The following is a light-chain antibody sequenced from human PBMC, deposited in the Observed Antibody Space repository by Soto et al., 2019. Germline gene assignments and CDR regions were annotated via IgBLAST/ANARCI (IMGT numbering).Light chain of an antibody. CDR1: SGDIGSYNR. Sequence: QSALTQPASGSGSPGQSITISCTGTSGDIGSYNRVSWYQQHPGKAPKLIIYEVTDRPSGVSNRFSGSKSGNTASLTISGLQAEDEAEYYCSSYTNINTGACVFGSGTKVTVL. J-gene: IGLJ1*01. CDR3: SSYTNINTGACV. V-gene: IGLV2-14*01. CDR2: EVT.